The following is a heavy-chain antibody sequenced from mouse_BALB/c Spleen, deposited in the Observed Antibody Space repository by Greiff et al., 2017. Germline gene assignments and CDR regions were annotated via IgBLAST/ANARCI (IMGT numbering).Heavy chain of an antibody. CDR3: AREYDGYYGY. CDR2: ISSGGST. V-gene: IGHV5-6-5*01. J-gene: IGHJ2*01. CDR1: GFTFSSYA. Sequence: EVKLVESGGGLVKPGGSLKLSCAASGFTFSSYAMSWVRQTPEKRLEWVASISSGGSTYYPDSVKGRFTISRDNARNILYLQMSSLRSEDTAMYYCAREYDGYYGYWGQGTTLTVSS. D-gene: IGHD2-3*01.